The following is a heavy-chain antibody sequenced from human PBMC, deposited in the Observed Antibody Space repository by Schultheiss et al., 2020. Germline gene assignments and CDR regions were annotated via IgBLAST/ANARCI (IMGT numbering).Heavy chain of an antibody. CDR3: ARDLAGAFDI. CDR1: GFTFSNAW. J-gene: IGHJ3*02. Sequence: GGSLRLSCAASGFTFSNAWMSWVRQAPGKGLEWVAVISYDGSNKYYADSVKGRFTISRDNSKNTLYLQMNSLRAEDTAVYYCARDLAGAFDIWGQGTMVNV. CDR2: ISYDGSNK. V-gene: IGHV3-30*03.